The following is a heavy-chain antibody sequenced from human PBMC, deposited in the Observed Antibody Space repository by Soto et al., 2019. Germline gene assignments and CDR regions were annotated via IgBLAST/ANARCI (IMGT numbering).Heavy chain of an antibody. J-gene: IGHJ4*02. CDR3: GRELRDGNISMFDY. CDR2: IIPLFGTG. V-gene: IGHV1-69*01. D-gene: IGHD3-3*02. Sequence: QVQLVQSGAEVKMPGSSVKVSCKTSGDTFSSDAISWVRQAPGQGLEWMGDIIPLFGTGNYAQKFRGRGTITADEYTSTVYMELSSLTSEDTAVYFCGRELRDGNISMFDYWGQGTLVTVSS. CDR1: GDTFSSDA.